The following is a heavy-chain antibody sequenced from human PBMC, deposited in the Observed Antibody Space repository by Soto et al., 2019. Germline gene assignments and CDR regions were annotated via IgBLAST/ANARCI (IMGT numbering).Heavy chain of an antibody. D-gene: IGHD3-16*01. Sequence: GGSLRLSCAGSGFTFSSYAMHWVRQAPGKGLEWVAVISYDGSNKYCADSVKGRFTISRDNSKNTLYLQMNSLRAEDTAVYYCARDRLATNYYFDYWGQGTLVTVSS. CDR2: ISYDGSNK. V-gene: IGHV3-30-3*01. CDR1: GFTFSSYA. J-gene: IGHJ4*02. CDR3: ARDRLATNYYFDY.